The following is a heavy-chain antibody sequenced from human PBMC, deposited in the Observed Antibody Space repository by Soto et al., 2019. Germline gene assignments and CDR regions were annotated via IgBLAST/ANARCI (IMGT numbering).Heavy chain of an antibody. CDR2: IYYSGST. J-gene: IGHJ5*02. V-gene: IGHV4-31*03. CDR1: GGSISSGGYY. Sequence: QVQLQESGPGLVKPSQTLSLTCTVSGGSISSGGYYWSWIRQHPGKVLEWIGYIYYSGSTYSNPSLKSRVTISVDTSQNQFSLKLSSVTAADTAVYYCARAVVTAIPGWCDPWGQGTLVTVSS. D-gene: IGHD2-21*02. CDR3: ARAVVTAIPGWCDP.